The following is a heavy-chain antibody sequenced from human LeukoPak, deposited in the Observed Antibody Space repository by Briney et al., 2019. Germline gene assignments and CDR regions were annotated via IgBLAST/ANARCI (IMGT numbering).Heavy chain of an antibody. V-gene: IGHV4-59*08. J-gene: IGHJ3*01. CDR2: IHYSGST. D-gene: IGHD6-19*01. Sequence: SETLSLTCTVSGGSISSYYWSWIRQAPGKGLEWIGYIHYSGSTNYNPSLKGRVTISVDTSKNQFSLKLSSVTAADTAVYYCARHLIAVAGTGAFDVWGQGTMVTVSS. CDR1: GGSISSYY. CDR3: ARHLIAVAGTGAFDV.